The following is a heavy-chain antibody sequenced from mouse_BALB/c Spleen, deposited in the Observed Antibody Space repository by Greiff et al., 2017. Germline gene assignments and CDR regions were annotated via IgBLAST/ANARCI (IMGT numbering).Heavy chain of an antibody. Sequence: VMLVESGPGLVAPSQSLSITCTVSGFSLTSYGVHWVRQPPGKGLEWLGVIWAGGSTNYNSALMSRLSISKDNSKSQVFLKMNSLQTDDTAMYYCARDYRYDEDLAYWGQGTLVTVSA. D-gene: IGHD2-14*01. V-gene: IGHV2-9*02. CDR3: ARDYRYDEDLAY. CDR2: IWAGGST. J-gene: IGHJ3*01. CDR1: GFSLTSYG.